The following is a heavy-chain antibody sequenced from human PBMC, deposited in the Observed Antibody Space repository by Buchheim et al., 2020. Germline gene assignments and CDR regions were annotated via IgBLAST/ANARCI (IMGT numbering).Heavy chain of an antibody. CDR2: ISYDGSNK. J-gene: IGHJ4*02. CDR1: GFTFSSYA. D-gene: IGHD3-3*01. CDR3: ARGGFWSGYFPY. V-gene: IGHV3-30*04. Sequence: QVQLVESGGGVVQPGRSLRLSCAASGFTFSSYAMHWVRQAPGKGLEWVAVISYDGSNKYYADSVKGRFTISRDNSKNTLYLQMNSLRAEDTAVYYCARGGFWSGYFPYWGQGTL.